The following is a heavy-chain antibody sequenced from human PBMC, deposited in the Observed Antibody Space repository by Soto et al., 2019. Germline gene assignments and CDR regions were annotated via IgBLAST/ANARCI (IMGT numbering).Heavy chain of an antibody. V-gene: IGHV4-59*01. CDR2: IYYSGST. Sequence: SLSLTCTVSGGSISSYYWKLIRELPGKGPEWIGYIYYSGSTNYNPSLKSRVTISVDTSKNQFSLRLSSVTPADTAVYYCAIARTTMVTLDYWGQGTLVTVSS. D-gene: IGHD5-18*01. CDR1: GGSISSYY. CDR3: AIARTTMVTLDY. J-gene: IGHJ4*02.